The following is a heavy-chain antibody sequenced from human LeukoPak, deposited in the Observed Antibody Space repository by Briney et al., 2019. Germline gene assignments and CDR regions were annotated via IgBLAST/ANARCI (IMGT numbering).Heavy chain of an antibody. D-gene: IGHD3-10*01. CDR3: ARVGYYGSGSYYKWTYFQH. J-gene: IGHJ1*01. CDR1: GFTFSSYS. CDR2: ISSYSSNI. Sequence: GESLRLSCAASGFTFSSYSMNWVRQAPGKGLEWVSSISSYSSNIYYADSVKGRFTISRDNAKNSLYLQMNSLRAEDTAVYYCARVGYYGSGSYYKWTYFQHWGQGTLAT. V-gene: IGHV3-21*01.